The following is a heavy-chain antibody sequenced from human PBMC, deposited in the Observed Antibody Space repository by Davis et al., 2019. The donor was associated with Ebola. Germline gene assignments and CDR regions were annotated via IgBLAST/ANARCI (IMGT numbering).Heavy chain of an antibody. D-gene: IGHD4-17*01. CDR1: GGPISSYY. V-gene: IGHV4-59*01. Sequence: MPSETLSLTCTVSGGPISSYYWSWIRQPPGKGLEWIGYIYYSGSTNYNPSLKSRVTISVDTSKNQFSLKLSSVTAADTAVYYCARVIYGLYYYGMDVWGQGTTVTVSS. J-gene: IGHJ6*02. CDR3: ARVIYGLYYYGMDV. CDR2: IYYSGST.